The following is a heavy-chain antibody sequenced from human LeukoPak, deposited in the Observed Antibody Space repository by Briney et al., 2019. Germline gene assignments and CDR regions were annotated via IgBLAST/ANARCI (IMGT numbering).Heavy chain of an antibody. Sequence: PSETLSLTCTVSGGSLSSYYWSWIRQPPGKGLEWIGYIYYSGSTNYNPSLKSRVTISVDTSKNQFSLKLSSVTAADKAVYYCARLIRYYDSSGYYLGRWGQGTLVTVSS. CDR2: IYYSGST. CDR1: GGSLSSYY. CDR3: ARLIRYYDSSGYYLGR. D-gene: IGHD3-22*01. J-gene: IGHJ4*02. V-gene: IGHV4-59*12.